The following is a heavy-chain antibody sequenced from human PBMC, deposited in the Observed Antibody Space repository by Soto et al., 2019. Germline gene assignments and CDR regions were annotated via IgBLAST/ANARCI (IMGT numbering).Heavy chain of an antibody. J-gene: IGHJ5*02. V-gene: IGHV1-18*01. CDR2: ISAYNGNT. Sequence: QVQLVQSGAEVKKPGASVKVSCKASGYTFTSYGISWVRQAPGQGLEWMGWISAYNGNTNYAQKLQGRVTMTTDTSKSTAYMELRSLRSDDTAVYYCAREHGSNYYYGLHWFDPWGQGTLVTVSS. CDR1: GYTFTSYG. D-gene: IGHD3-10*01. CDR3: AREHGSNYYYGLHWFDP.